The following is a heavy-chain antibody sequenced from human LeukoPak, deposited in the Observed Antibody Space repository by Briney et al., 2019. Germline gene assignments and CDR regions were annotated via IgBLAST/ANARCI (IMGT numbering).Heavy chain of an antibody. D-gene: IGHD6-13*01. Sequence: GASVKVSCKASGGTFSSYAISWVRQAPGQGLEWMGGIIPIFGTANYAQKFQGRVTITADESTSTAYMELSSLRSEDTAVYYCAREAAAASLSPYYFDYWGQGTLVTVSS. CDR1: GGTFSSYA. V-gene: IGHV1-69*13. CDR2: IIPIFGTA. J-gene: IGHJ4*02. CDR3: AREAAAASLSPYYFDY.